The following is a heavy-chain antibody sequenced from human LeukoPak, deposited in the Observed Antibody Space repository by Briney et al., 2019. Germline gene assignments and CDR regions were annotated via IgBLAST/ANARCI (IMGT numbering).Heavy chain of an antibody. J-gene: IGHJ5*02. D-gene: IGHD1-26*01. CDR2: IWSDGSNK. Sequence: GGSLRLSCAASGFTFSNYGMHWVHQAPGKGLEWVAVIWSDGSNKYYADSVRGRFTISRDNSKNTLYLQMNSLRAEDTAVYYCARVTMVAATSYNWFVPWGQGTLVTVSS. CDR3: ARVTMVAATSYNWFVP. CDR1: GFTFSNYG. V-gene: IGHV3-33*01.